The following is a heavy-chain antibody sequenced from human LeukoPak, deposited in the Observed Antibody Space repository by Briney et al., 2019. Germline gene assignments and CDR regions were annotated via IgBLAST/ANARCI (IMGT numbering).Heavy chain of an antibody. CDR1: GFSLGTMGMC. D-gene: IGHD3-22*01. CDR3: ARIAKKNYYDSSGSFDY. CDR2: IDWDDDK. Sequence: SGPALVKPTQTLTLTCTFSGFSLGTMGMCVNWVRQPPGKALEWLARIDWDDDKYYRPSLKTRLTISKDTSKNQVVLTMTNMDPVDTATYYCARIAKKNYYDSSGSFDYWGQGTLVTVSS. V-gene: IGHV2-70*11. J-gene: IGHJ4*02.